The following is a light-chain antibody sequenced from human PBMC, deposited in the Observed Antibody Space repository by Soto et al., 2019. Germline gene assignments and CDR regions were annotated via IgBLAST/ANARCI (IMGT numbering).Light chain of an antibody. CDR1: SSDVGSYNL. CDR3: SSYAGSNNLV. CDR2: EVS. V-gene: IGLV2-8*01. J-gene: IGLJ2*01. Sequence: QSVLTQPASVSGSPGQSITISCTGTSSDVGSYNLVSWYQQHPGKAPKLMIYEVSKRPSGVPDRFSGSKSGNTASLTVSGLQAEDEADYYCSSYAGSNNLVFGGGTKVTVL.